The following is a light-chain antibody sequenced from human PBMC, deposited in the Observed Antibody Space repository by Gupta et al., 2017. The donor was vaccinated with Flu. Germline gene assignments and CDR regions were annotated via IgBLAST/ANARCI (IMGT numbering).Light chain of an antibody. Sequence: IVMTQSPLSLPVTPGEPASISCRSSQSLLHSNGYNYMDWYLQKPGQSPQLLLYLGSNPASRVPDRFSGSGSGTVFTLKISRVEVEDVRVYYCRRTLETPWTFGQGTNLEIK. J-gene: IGKJ1*01. CDR3: RRTLETPWT. V-gene: IGKV2-28*01. CDR1: QSLLHSNGYNY. CDR2: LGS.